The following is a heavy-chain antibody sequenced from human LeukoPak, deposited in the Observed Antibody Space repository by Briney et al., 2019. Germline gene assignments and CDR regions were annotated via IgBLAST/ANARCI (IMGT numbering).Heavy chain of an antibody. J-gene: IGHJ4*02. V-gene: IGHV3-21*01. CDR3: ARETHYYDALGGPYYFDY. CDR1: GFTFSSYS. D-gene: IGHD3-22*01. CDR2: ISSSSSYI. Sequence: GGSLRLSCAASGFTFSSYSMNWVRQAPGKGLEWVSSISSSSSYIYYADSVKGRFTISRDNTKNSLYLQVNSLRAEDTAVYYCARETHYYDALGGPYYFDYWGQGTLVTVSS.